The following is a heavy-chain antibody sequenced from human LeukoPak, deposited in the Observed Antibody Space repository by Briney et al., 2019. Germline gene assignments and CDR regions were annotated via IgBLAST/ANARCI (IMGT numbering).Heavy chain of an antibody. D-gene: IGHD3-10*01. CDR3: ARDGYGSGKGFFDY. CDR1: GYTFTSYG. V-gene: IGHV1-18*01. J-gene: IGHJ4*02. CDR2: ISAYDGNT. Sequence: ASVKVSCKASGYTFTSYGFSWVRQAPGQGLEWMGWISAYDGNTNSAQKFQGRVIMTTDTSASTAYMELRSLRPDDTAVYYCARDGYGSGKGFFDYWGQGTLVTVSP.